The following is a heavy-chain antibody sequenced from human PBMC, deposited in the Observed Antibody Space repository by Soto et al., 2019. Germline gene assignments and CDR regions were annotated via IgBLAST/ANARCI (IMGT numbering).Heavy chain of an antibody. CDR1: GFTFSSYA. CDR2: ISGSGGST. J-gene: IGHJ3*02. D-gene: IGHD3-22*01. CDR3: AKDQGRITMIVVGWGAFDI. Sequence: LRLSCAASGFTFSSYAMSWVRQAPGKGLEWVSAISGSGGSTYYADSVKGRFTISRDNSKNTLYLQMNSLRAEDTAVYYCAKDQGRITMIVVGWGAFDIWGQGTMVTV. V-gene: IGHV3-23*01.